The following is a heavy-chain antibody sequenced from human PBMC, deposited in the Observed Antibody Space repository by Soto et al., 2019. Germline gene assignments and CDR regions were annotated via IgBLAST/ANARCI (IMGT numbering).Heavy chain of an antibody. CDR1: GFTFSNSD. V-gene: IGHV3-23*01. D-gene: IGHD1-26*01. Sequence: GGSLRLSCAASGFTFSNSDMNWVHQAPGKGLEWISSISGSGFKKYYADSVKGRFTISRDNSKSTVYLELNNLSAEDTAVYHCAKNQGVELVPLATVDWFDPWGQGSVVTVSS. CDR3: AKNQGVELVPLATVDWFDP. CDR2: ISGSGFKK. J-gene: IGHJ5*02.